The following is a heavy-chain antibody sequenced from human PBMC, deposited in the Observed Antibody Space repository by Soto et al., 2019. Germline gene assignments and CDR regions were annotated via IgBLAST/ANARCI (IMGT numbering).Heavy chain of an antibody. Sequence: QVQLVQSGAEVKKPGSSVKVSCKASGGTFSSYAISWVRQAPGQGLEWMGGIIPIFGTANYAQKFQGRVTITADESTSTTYMELSRLRSEDKAVYYCARSPTGYCSSTSCRKGYYYYGMDVWGQGTTVTVSS. CDR3: ARSPTGYCSSTSCRKGYYYYGMDV. J-gene: IGHJ6*02. V-gene: IGHV1-69*01. D-gene: IGHD2-2*01. CDR1: GGTFSSYA. CDR2: IIPIFGTA.